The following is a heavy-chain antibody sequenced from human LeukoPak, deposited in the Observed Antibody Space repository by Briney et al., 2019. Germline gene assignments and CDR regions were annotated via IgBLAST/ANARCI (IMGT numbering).Heavy chain of an antibody. D-gene: IGHD5-18*01. CDR3: ARRGSGYGYDY. V-gene: IGHV4-59*01. Sequence: SETLSLTCAVYGGSFSGYYWSWIRQPPGRGLEWIGHIYYSGTTSYNPSLTSRVTMSIDTSKSQISLKLNSVTAADTAVYYCARRGSGYGYDYWGQGTLVTVSS. CDR2: IYYSGTT. J-gene: IGHJ4*02. CDR1: GGSFSGYY.